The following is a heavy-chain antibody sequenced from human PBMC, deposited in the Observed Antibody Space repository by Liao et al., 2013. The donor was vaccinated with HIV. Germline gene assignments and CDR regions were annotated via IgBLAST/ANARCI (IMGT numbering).Heavy chain of an antibody. CDR1: GGSISSGSYY. Sequence: QVQLQESGPGLVKPSQTLSLTCTVSGGSISSGSYYWSWIRQPAGKGLEWIGRIYTSGSTNYNPSLKSRVTISVDTSKNQFSLKLTSVTAADTAVYYCARSSYSSSTRRFDYWGRGILVTVSS. V-gene: IGHV4-61*02. CDR2: IYTSGST. D-gene: IGHD6-6*01. J-gene: IGHJ4*02. CDR3: ARSSYSSSTRRFDY.